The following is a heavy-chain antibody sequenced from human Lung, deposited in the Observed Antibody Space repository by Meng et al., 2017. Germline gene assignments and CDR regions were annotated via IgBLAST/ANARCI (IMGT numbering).Heavy chain of an antibody. D-gene: IGHD4-11*01. Sequence: QAQRRQWGAGLWNPSATRPLPCLVSGTSFSAYYWSWIRHPPGQGLEWIGEINHSGSTNYNPSLESRATISVDTSQNNLSLKLSSVTAADSAVYYCAGGPTTMAHDFDYWGQGTLVTVSS. V-gene: IGHV4-34*01. CDR1: GTSFSAYY. CDR2: INHSGST. J-gene: IGHJ4*02. CDR3: AGGPTTMAHDFDY.